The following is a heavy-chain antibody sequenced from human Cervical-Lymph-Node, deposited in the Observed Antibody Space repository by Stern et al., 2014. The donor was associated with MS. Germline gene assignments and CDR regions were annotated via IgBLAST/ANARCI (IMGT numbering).Heavy chain of an antibody. V-gene: IGHV3-7*01. Sequence: EVQLVESGGGLVQPGESLTLSCVASGFTFSVYWMSWVRQAPGKGLEWVANIRDDGSDKYYVDFVKGRFTISRDNAKNSLYLQMNSLRGEDTAVYFCGRFTRGSPSDYWGQGTQVTVSP. CDR1: GFTFSVYW. CDR2: IRDDGSDK. D-gene: IGHD3-10*01. J-gene: IGHJ4*02. CDR3: GRFTRGSPSDY.